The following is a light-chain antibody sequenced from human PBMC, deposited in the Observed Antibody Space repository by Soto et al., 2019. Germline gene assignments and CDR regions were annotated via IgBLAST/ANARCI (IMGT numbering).Light chain of an antibody. Sequence: EIVLTQSPGTLSLSPGERATLSCRASQSVSSSYLAWYQQKPGQAPRLLIYAASSRATGIPDRFTGSGSGTGFTLTISSLEPEDFAIYYCQQRNNWPITFGQGTRLEIK. J-gene: IGKJ5*01. V-gene: IGKV3D-20*02. CDR1: QSVSSSY. CDR3: QQRNNWPIT. CDR2: AAS.